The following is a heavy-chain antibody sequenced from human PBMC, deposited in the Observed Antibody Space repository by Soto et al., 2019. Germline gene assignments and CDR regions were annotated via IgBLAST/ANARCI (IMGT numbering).Heavy chain of an antibody. CDR3: ARGRITIFGVVIRPDYYYGMDV. CDR2: ISSSSSTI. CDR1: GFTSSSYS. Sequence: GGSLRLSCAASGFTSSSYSMNWVRQAPGKGLEWVSYISSSSSTIYYADSVKGRFTISRDNAKNSLYLQMNSLRDEDTAVYYCARGRITIFGVVIRPDYYYGMDVWGQGTTVTVSS. V-gene: IGHV3-48*02. D-gene: IGHD3-3*01. J-gene: IGHJ6*02.